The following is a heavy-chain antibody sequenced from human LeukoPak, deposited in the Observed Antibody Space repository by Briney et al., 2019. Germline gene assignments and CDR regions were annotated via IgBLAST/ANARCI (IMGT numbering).Heavy chain of an antibody. Sequence: SVKVSCKASGGTFSSYAISWVRQAPGQGLEWMGGIIPIFGTANYAQKFQGRVTITADESTSTAYMELSSLRSEDTAVYYCVVLWFXELFGEYYFDYWGQGTLVTVSS. CDR3: VVLWFXELFGEYYFDY. J-gene: IGHJ4*02. CDR2: IIPIFGTA. D-gene: IGHD3-10*01. CDR1: GGTFSSYA. V-gene: IGHV1-69*13.